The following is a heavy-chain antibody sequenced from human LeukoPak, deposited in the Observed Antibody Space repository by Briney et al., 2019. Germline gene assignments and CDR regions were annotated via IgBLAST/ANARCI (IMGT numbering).Heavy chain of an antibody. J-gene: IGHJ2*01. D-gene: IGHD3-10*01. CDR2: VYYSGST. CDR3: ARLQRITMAGPDYWYFDL. V-gene: IGHV4-59*01. CDR1: GDSISSYY. Sequence: PSETLSLTCTVSGDSISSYYWSWIRQHPEKGLEWIGYVYYSGSTNYNPSLKSRVTISVDTSKTQFSLKMNSVTAADTAVYYCARLQRITMAGPDYWYFDLWGRGTLVTVSP.